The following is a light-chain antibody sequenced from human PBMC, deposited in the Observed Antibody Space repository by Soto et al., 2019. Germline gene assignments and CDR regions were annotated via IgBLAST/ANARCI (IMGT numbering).Light chain of an antibody. J-gene: IGKJ4*01. CDR1: QSVSSY. CDR2: DAS. CDR3: QQHSNWPLT. Sequence: ELVLTQSPATLSLSPGEGVTLXXRASQSVSSYLLWYQQKPGQPPRLXIYDASNRATGIPARFSGSGSGTDFTLTISSLEPEDFAVYFCQQHSNWPLTFGGGTKVDIK. V-gene: IGKV3-11*01.